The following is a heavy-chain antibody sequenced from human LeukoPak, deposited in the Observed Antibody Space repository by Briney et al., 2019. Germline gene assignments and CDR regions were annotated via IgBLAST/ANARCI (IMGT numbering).Heavy chain of an antibody. CDR2: INHSGST. CDR3: ARGTSPTVIFDY. D-gene: IGHD4-17*01. J-gene: IGHJ4*02. Sequence: SETLSLTCAVYGGSFSVYYWSWIRQPPGKGLEWIGEINHSGSTNYNPSLKSRVTISVDTSKNQFSLKLSSVTAADTAVYYCARGTSPTVIFDYWGQGTLVTVSS. CDR1: GGSFSVYY. V-gene: IGHV4-34*01.